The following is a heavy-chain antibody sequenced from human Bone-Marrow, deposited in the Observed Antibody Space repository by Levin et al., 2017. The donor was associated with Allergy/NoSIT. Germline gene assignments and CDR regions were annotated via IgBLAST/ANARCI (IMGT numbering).Heavy chain of an antibody. V-gene: IGHV3-74*01. J-gene: IGHJ2*01. D-gene: IGHD3-16*01. CDR3: TRDGGSVASHDWYFDL. CDR1: GFTFSNYY. CDR2: IKIDGSST. Sequence: GESLKISCAASGFTFSNYYMHWVRQAPGKGLVWVSRIKIDGSSTNYADSVQGRFTISRDNAKNTVYLQMNSLRAGDTDVDYCTRDGGSVASHDWYFDLWGRGTLVTVSS.